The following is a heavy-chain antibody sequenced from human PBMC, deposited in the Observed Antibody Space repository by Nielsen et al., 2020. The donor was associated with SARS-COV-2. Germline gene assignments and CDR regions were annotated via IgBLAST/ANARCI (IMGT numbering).Heavy chain of an antibody. D-gene: IGHD4-23*01. Sequence: GGSLRLSCAASGFTFSSYGMHWVRQAPGKGLEWVAVIWYDGSNKYYADSVKGRFTISRDNSKNTLYLQMNSLRAEDTALYYCATLYYYYGMDVWGQGTTVTVSS. V-gene: IGHV3-30*02. CDR2: IWYDGSNK. CDR1: GFTFSSYG. J-gene: IGHJ6*02. CDR3: ATLYYYYGMDV.